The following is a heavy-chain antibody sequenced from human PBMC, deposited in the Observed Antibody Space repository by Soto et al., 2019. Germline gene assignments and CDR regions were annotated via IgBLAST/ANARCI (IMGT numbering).Heavy chain of an antibody. Sequence: GGCLGLSCAACGFSLRTYTMNRVRQAPGKGLEWVSSISISSSDRYYADSVRGRFTISRDNAKNALYLQMNSLRADDTAVYFCVRGMNPLFGGQGTLVTVPS. CDR1: GFSLRTYT. J-gene: IGHJ4*01. CDR3: VRGMNPLF. V-gene: IGHV3-21*06. CDR2: ISISSSDR.